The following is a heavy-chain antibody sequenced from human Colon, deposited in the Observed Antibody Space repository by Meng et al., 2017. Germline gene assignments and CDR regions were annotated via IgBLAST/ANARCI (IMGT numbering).Heavy chain of an antibody. CDR2: AST. CDR3: ARDHMGSLDY. J-gene: IGHJ4*02. Sequence: GRLQRSGPGLVRPSETLSLICSVSGGSVSSAGYQWSWIRQPPGKGLEWIGYASTNYNPSLKSRVTISVDTSKNQFSLRLTSVTAADTAVYYCARDHMGSLDYWGQGILVTVSS. V-gene: IGHV4-61*08. D-gene: IGHD1-26*01. CDR1: GGSVSSAGYQ.